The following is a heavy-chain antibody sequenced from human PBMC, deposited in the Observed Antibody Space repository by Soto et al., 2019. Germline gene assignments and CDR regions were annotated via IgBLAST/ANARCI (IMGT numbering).Heavy chain of an antibody. V-gene: IGHV3-11*06. CDR1: GFTVSDHY. D-gene: IGHD3-3*01. Sequence: GGSLRLSCAASGFTVSDHYLSWIRQAPGEELEWISYISSRSDYTNYADSVKGRFTISRANAKNSLFLQMNSVSACDTDFYFCATMWRGDDPTSSHCYGLDVWGPGATVTV. J-gene: IGHJ6*01. CDR3: ATMWRGDDPTSSHCYGLDV. CDR2: ISSRSDYT.